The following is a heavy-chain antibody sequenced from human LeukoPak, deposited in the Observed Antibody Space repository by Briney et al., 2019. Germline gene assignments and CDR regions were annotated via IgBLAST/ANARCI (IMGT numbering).Heavy chain of an antibody. CDR2: IYYSGSS. CDR1: GGSISSGDYY. J-gene: IGHJ4*02. CDR3: ARNRDGYNSFDY. D-gene: IGHD5-24*01. Sequence: SQTLSLTCTVSGGSISSGDYYWSWIRQPPGKGLEWIGYIYYSGSSYYNPSLRSRVTISVDTSKNHFSLKLSSVTAADTAVYYCARNRDGYNSFDYWGQGTLVTVSS. V-gene: IGHV4-31*03.